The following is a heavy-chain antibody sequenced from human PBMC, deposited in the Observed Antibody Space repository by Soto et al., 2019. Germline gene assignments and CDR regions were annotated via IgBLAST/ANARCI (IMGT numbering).Heavy chain of an antibody. D-gene: IGHD5-12*01. CDR1: GGTFAISV. Sequence: QVQLVQSGAELKKPGSSVKVSCKASGGTFAISVFNWVRQAPGQGLEWMGGIISIFGTPNYSQKFLGRVTSTADESTSTGYMELSNLRSDDTAIYYWAGDLGSGYEPGDYWGQGTQVTVSS. V-gene: IGHV1-69*12. CDR2: IISIFGTP. CDR3: AGDLGSGYEPGDY. J-gene: IGHJ4*02.